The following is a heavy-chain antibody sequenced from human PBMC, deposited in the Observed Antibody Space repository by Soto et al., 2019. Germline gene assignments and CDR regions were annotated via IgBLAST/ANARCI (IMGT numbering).Heavy chain of an antibody. CDR3: ARSDTTFVHRNYYYYMDV. Sequence: SETLSLTCTVSGGSISSSSYYWGWIRQPPGKGLEWIGSIYYSGSTYYNPSLKSRVTISVDTSKNQFSLKLSSVTAADTAVYYCARSDTTFVHRNYYYYMDVWGKGTTVTVSS. D-gene: IGHD6-6*01. V-gene: IGHV4-39*01. CDR1: GGSISSSSYY. J-gene: IGHJ6*03. CDR2: IYYSGST.